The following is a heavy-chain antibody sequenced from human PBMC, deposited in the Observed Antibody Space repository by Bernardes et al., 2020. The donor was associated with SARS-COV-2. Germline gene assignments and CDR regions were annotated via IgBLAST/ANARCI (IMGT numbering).Heavy chain of an antibody. CDR2: ISSSSSTI. D-gene: IGHD4-17*01. CDR1: GFTFSSYS. V-gene: IGHV3-48*02. Sequence: GGSLRLSCAASGFTFSSYSMNWVRQAPGKGLEWVSYISSSSSTIYYADSVKGRFTISRDNAKNSLYLQMNSLRDEDTAVYYCARDPGDYGDYEFGGGHPWGQGTLVTVSS. J-gene: IGHJ4*02. CDR3: ARDPGDYGDYEFGGGHP.